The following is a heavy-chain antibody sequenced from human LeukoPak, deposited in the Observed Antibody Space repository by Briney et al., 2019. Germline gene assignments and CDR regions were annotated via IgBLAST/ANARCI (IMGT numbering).Heavy chain of an antibody. CDR3: ARAHMVRGVRGLFDY. D-gene: IGHD3-10*01. Sequence: SETLSLTCTVSGGSISSYYWSWIRQPPGKGLEWIGEINHSGSTYYNPSLKSRVTISVDTSKNQFSLKLSSVTAADTAVYYCARAHMVRGVRGLFDYWGQGTLVTVSS. J-gene: IGHJ4*02. V-gene: IGHV4-34*01. CDR2: INHSGST. CDR1: GGSISSYY.